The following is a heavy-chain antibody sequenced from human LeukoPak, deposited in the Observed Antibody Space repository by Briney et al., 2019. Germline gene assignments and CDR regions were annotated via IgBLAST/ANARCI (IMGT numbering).Heavy chain of an antibody. CDR3: AEGRRFGEFLDY. Sequence: PGGSLRLSCAASGFTFSSYAMSWVRQAPGKGLEWVSAISGSGGSTYYADSVKGRFTISRDNSKNTLYLQMNSLRAEDTAVYYCAEGRRFGEFLDYWGQGTLVTVSS. V-gene: IGHV3-23*01. CDR1: GFTFSSYA. CDR2: ISGSGGST. J-gene: IGHJ4*02. D-gene: IGHD3-10*01.